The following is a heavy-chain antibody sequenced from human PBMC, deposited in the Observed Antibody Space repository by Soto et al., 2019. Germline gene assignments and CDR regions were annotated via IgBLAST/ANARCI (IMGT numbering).Heavy chain of an antibody. CDR3: ARGVAGLFDY. J-gene: IGHJ4*02. CDR1: GGSVSSGSYY. Sequence: SETLSLTCTVSGGSVSSGSYYWSWIRQPPGKGLEWIGYIYYSGSTNYNPSLKSRVTISVDTSKNQFSLKLSSVTAADTAVYYCARGVAGLFDYWGQGTLVTVSS. V-gene: IGHV4-61*01. CDR2: IYYSGST. D-gene: IGHD6-19*01.